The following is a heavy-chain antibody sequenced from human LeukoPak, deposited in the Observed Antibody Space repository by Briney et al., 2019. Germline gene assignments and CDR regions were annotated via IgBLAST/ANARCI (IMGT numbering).Heavy chain of an antibody. CDR1: GGSISSYY. D-gene: IGHD6-19*01. CDR3: AGHTYTGLGDY. Sequence: SETLSLTCTVSGGSISSYYWSWIRRPPGKGLEWIGYIYYSGSTNYNPSLKSRVTISVDTSKNQFSLKLSSVTAADTAVYYCAGHTYTGLGDYWGQGTLVTVSS. V-gene: IGHV4-59*01. J-gene: IGHJ4*02. CDR2: IYYSGST.